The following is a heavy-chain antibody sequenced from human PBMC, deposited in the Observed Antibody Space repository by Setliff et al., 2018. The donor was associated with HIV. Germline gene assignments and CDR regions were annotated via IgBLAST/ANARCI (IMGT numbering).Heavy chain of an antibody. J-gene: IGHJ6*03. CDR3: ARCLKDIVVVPYAGGGMDV. D-gene: IGHD2-2*01. CDR1: GYTFTNYG. Sequence: ASVKVSCKASGYTFTNYGITWVRQAPGQGLEWMGWISAYNGNTNYSQNLQGRVTMTTDTSTSTAYMELRSLGSDDTAVYYCARCLKDIVVVPYAGGGMDVWGKGTTVTVSS. CDR2: ISAYNGNT. V-gene: IGHV1-18*01.